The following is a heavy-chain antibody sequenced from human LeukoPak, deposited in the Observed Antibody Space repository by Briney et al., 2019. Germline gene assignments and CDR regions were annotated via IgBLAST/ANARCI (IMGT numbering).Heavy chain of an antibody. CDR3: AKVRWGSDNALDS. V-gene: IGHV3-30*18. Sequence: GSLRLSCAASGFPFSDYGMYWVRQAPGKGLEWLAVISHDGNNKHYAESVKGRIAISRDNSMNTLYLQMNSLRAEDTAVYYCAKVRWGSDNALDSWGQGTLVTGSS. D-gene: IGHD3-16*01. J-gene: IGHJ4*02. CDR1: GFPFSDYG. CDR2: ISHDGNNK.